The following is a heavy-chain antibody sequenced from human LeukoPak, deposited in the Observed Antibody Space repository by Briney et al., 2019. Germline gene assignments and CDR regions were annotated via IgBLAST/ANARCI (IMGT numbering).Heavy chain of an antibody. D-gene: IGHD2-2*01. Sequence: PGGSLRLSCAASGFTFSSYSMNWVHQAPGKGLEWVSSISSSSSYIYYADSVKGRFTISRDNAKNSLYLQMNSLRAEDTAVYYCGTPAPQGDDYWGQGTLVTVSS. CDR1: GFTFSSYS. CDR2: ISSSSSYI. J-gene: IGHJ4*02. V-gene: IGHV3-21*01. CDR3: GTPAPQGDDY.